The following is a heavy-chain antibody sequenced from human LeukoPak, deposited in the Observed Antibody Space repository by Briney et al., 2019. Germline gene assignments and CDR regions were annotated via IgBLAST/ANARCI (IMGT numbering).Heavy chain of an antibody. V-gene: IGHV1-3*01. J-gene: IGHJ4*02. CDR1: GGTFTSYA. D-gene: IGHD3-22*01. Sequence: ASVKVSCKASGGTFTSYAMHWVRQAPGQRLEWMGWINAGSGNTKYSQNLQGRVTITRDTSASTAYMDLSSLRSEDTAVYYCARASYDSDTGYYLDYWGQGTLVTVSS. CDR2: INAGSGNT. CDR3: ARASYDSDTGYYLDY.